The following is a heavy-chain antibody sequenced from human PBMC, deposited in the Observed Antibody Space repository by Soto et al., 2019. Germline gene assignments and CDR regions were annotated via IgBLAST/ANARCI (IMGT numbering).Heavy chain of an antibody. J-gene: IGHJ4*02. CDR3: ARHKRVGAYGSGSYPDY. Sequence: QLQLQESGPGLVKPSETLSLTCTVSGGSISSSPYYWGWIRQPPGQGLEWIGSIYYSGTTYYNPSLKSRVTISVDTSKNQISLRLSSVTAADTAVYYCARHKRVGAYGSGSYPDYWGQGTLVTVSS. D-gene: IGHD3-10*01. CDR2: IYYSGTT. V-gene: IGHV4-39*01. CDR1: GGSISSSPYY.